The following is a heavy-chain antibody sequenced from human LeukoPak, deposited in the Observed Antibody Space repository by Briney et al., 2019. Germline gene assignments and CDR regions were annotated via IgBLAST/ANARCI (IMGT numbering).Heavy chain of an antibody. CDR3: ARPKGRRIGPLDP. Sequence: ASVKVSCKASGGTFSSYAISWVRQAPGQGLEWMGRIIPIFGTANYAQKFQGRVTITTDESTSTAYMELSSLRSEDTAVYYCARPKGRRIGPLDPWGQGTLVTVSS. D-gene: IGHD2/OR15-2a*01. J-gene: IGHJ5*02. CDR1: GGTFSSYA. V-gene: IGHV1-69*05. CDR2: IIPIFGTA.